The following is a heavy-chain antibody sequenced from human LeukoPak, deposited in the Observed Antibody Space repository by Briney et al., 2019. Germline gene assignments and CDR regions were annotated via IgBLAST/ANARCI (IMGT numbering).Heavy chain of an antibody. CDR3: ASSTTAVTRLVKN. J-gene: IGHJ1*01. Sequence: SETLSLTCTVSGGSITNVIYYWSWIRQPPGRGLEWIGYIPYSGTTFYNPSLKSRVNISLDTSKSQFSLRLTSVTAADTAVYYCASSTTAVTRLVKNWGQGTLVSVSS. CDR1: GGSITNVIYY. D-gene: IGHD4-23*01. CDR2: IPYSGTT. V-gene: IGHV4-30-4*01.